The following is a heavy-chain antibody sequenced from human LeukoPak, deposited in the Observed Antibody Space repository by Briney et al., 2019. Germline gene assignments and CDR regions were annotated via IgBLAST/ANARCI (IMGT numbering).Heavy chain of an antibody. J-gene: IGHJ4*02. CDR2: IYYSGST. CDR1: GGSISSGGYY. D-gene: IGHD1-1*01. V-gene: IGHV4-31*03. Sequence: SQTLSLTCTVSGGSISSGGYYWSWIPQHPGKGLEWIGYIYYSGSTYYNPSLKSRVTISVDTSKNQFSLKLSSVTAADTAVYYCARDRIGTYYYDQWGQGTLVTVSS. CDR3: ARDRIGTYYYDQ.